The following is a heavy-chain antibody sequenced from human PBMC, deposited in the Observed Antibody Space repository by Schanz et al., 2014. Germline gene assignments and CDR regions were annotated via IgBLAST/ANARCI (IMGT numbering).Heavy chain of an antibody. CDR3: VSSRSYSSYAF. D-gene: IGHD3-10*01. V-gene: IGHV3-48*01. CDR2: IRSSTTTI. J-gene: IGHJ4*02. Sequence: VQLVESGGGLVQPGGSLRLSCTASGFTFSSYSMNWVRQAPGKGPEWVTYIRSSTTTIYYADSVKGLFTISRDNAKNSLYLQMISLEAEDTAVYHCVSSRSYSSYAFWGQGTLVTVSS. CDR1: GFTFSSYS.